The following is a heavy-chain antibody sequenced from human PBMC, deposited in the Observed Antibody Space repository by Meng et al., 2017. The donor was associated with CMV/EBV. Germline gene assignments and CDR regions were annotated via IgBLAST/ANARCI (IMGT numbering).Heavy chain of an antibody. V-gene: IGHV1-69*05. CDR3: ARGSGYCSSTSCYNYFQH. CDR2: IIPIFGTA. J-gene: IGHJ1*01. D-gene: IGHD2-2*02. CDR1: GGTFSSYA. Sequence: SVKVSCKASGGTFSSYAISWVRQAPGQGLEWMGGIIPIFGTANYAQKSQGRVTITTDESTSTAYMELSSLISEDTAVYYCARGSGYCSSTSCYNYFQHWGQGTLVTVSS.